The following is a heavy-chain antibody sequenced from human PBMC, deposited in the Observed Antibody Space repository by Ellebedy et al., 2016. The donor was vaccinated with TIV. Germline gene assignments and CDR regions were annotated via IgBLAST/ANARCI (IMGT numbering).Heavy chain of an antibody. J-gene: IGHJ4*02. D-gene: IGHD3-16*01. V-gene: IGHV1-46*01. CDR1: GYTFTRHY. CDR2: INPSGGST. Sequence: ASVKVSXKASGYTFTRHYMHWVRQAPGQGLEWMGKINPSGGSTTYAQKFQGRVTMTRDRSTSTVYMELSSLRSEDTAVYYCARDAPWGTSLAADYWGQGTLVTVSS. CDR3: ARDAPWGTSLAADY.